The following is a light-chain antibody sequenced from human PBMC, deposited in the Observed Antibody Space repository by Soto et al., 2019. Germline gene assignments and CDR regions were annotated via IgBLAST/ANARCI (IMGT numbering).Light chain of an antibody. CDR2: EVS. J-gene: IGLJ1*01. CDR1: RSDVGGYNY. CDR3: SSYAGSNNLGV. Sequence: QSPLTQPASASGSPGQSVTISCTGTRSDVGGYNYVSWYQQHPGKAPKLMIYEVSKRPSGVPDRFSGSKSGNTASLTVSGLQAEDEGDYYCSSYAGSNNLGVFGTGTKLTVL. V-gene: IGLV2-8*01.